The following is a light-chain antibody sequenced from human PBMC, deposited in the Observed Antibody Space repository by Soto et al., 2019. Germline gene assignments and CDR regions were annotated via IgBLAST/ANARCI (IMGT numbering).Light chain of an antibody. J-gene: IGKJ1*01. CDR1: ENVRTF. CDR3: QEYNSYTGT. V-gene: IGKV3-11*01. CDR2: GAS. Sequence: EILLTQSPATLSLSPGERATLSCRASENVRTFVDWYQQKPGQAPRLLIYGASNRATGIPARFSGSGSGTDFTLTISSLQPDDFGTYYCQEYNSYTGTFGPGTKVDI.